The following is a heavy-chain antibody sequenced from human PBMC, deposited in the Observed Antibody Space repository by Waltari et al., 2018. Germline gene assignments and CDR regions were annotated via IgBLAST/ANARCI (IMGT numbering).Heavy chain of an antibody. V-gene: IGHV4-34*02. Sequence: QVQLQQWGAGLLRPSETLSLTCAVYGGSFRGYYLGWIRQPPGKGLEWIGEINHSGNTNHNPSLRSRVSMLVDTSKSQFSLKVNSVTAADTAVYYCVRLEDCTGPGGNCYSGDSFAMDVWGQGTAVTVSS. CDR1: GGSFRGYY. D-gene: IGHD2-8*02. CDR2: INHSGNT. CDR3: VRLEDCTGPGGNCYSGDSFAMDV. J-gene: IGHJ6*02.